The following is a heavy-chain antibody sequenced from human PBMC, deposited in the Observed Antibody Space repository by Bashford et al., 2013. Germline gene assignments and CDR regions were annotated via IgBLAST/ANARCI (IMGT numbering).Heavy chain of an antibody. CDR1: GYYFPNYW. CDR3: ASPGEIAARPFHN. Sequence: GESLKISCQTSGYYFPNYWIGWVRQMPGTGLEWMGIIYPGDSDTRYSPSFQGQVTISVDKSTSTAYLQWNSLKASDTAMYYCASPGEIAARPFHNWGQGTLVTVSS. D-gene: IGHD6-6*01. CDR2: IYPGDSDT. V-gene: IGHV5-51*01. J-gene: IGHJ4*02.